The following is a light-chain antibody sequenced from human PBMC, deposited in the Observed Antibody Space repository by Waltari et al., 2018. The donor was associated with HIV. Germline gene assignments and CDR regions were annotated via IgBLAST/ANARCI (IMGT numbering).Light chain of an antibody. CDR2: RSN. CDR1: SSHIGSHY. Sequence: QSVLTQPPSASGTPGQRVPISCSGSSSHIGSHYVYWYRQLPGTAPKLLIYRSNQRPSGVPDRFSGSKSGTSASLAISGLRSENEADYYCAAWDASLSVWVFGGGTKLTVL. J-gene: IGLJ3*02. V-gene: IGLV1-47*01. CDR3: AAWDASLSVWV.